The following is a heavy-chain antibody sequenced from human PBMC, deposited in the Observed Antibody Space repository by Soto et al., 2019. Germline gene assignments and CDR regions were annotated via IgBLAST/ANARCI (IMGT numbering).Heavy chain of an antibody. V-gene: IGHV1-69*02. CDR3: HLNLAAAGSSARASFDY. J-gene: IGHJ4*02. CDR2: IIPILGIA. D-gene: IGHD6-13*01. CDR1: GGTFSSYT. Sequence: QVQLVQSGAEVKKPGSPVKVSCKASGGTFSSYTISWVRQAPGQGLEWMGRIIPILGIANYAQKFQGRVTITADKSTSTAYMELSSLRSEDTAVYYCHLNLAAAGSSARASFDYWGQGTLVTVSS.